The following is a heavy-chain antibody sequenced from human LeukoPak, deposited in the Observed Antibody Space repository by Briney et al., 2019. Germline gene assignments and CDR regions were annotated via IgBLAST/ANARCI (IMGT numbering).Heavy chain of an antibody. CDR1: GYTFTSYY. Sequence: ASVKVSCKASGYTFTSYYMHWVRQAPGQGLEWMGIINPSGGSTSYAQKFQGRVTMTRDMSTSTDYMELSSLRSEDTAVYYCAKDRIAVAGTGFFDFWGQGTLVTVSS. CDR2: INPSGGST. D-gene: IGHD6-19*01. V-gene: IGHV1-46*01. CDR3: AKDRIAVAGTGFFDF. J-gene: IGHJ4*02.